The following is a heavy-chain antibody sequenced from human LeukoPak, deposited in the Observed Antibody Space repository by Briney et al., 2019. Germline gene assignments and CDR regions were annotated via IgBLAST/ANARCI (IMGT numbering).Heavy chain of an antibody. Sequence: PSETLSLTCAVYGGSFSGYYWSWIRQPPGKGLEWIGEINHSGSTNYNPSLKSRVTISVDTYKNQLSRKLSSVTAADTAVYYCARESSGWYYYQKGYFDYWGQGTLVTVSS. V-gene: IGHV4-34*01. CDR3: ARESSGWYYYQKGYFDY. D-gene: IGHD6-19*01. CDR1: GGSFSGYY. J-gene: IGHJ4*02. CDR2: INHSGST.